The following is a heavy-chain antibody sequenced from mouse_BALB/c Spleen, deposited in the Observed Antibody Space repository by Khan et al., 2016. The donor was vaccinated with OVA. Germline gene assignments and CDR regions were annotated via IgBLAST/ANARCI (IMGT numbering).Heavy chain of an antibody. CDR3: AKCVNSYYAMDY. Sequence: VKLEESGPGLVAPSQSLSITCTVSGFSLTSYGVNWVRQPPGKGLEWLGVIWGDGSTNSHSTLKSRLSISKDNSKSQVFLKLNSLQTDDTATYYCAKCVNSYYAMDYWGQGTSVTVSS. V-gene: IGHV2-3*01. CDR1: GFSLTSYG. CDR2: IWGDGST. D-gene: IGHD1-3*01. J-gene: IGHJ4*01.